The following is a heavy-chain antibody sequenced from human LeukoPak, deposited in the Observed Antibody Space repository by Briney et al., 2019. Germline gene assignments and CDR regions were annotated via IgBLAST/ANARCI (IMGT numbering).Heavy chain of an antibody. CDR2: IKRDGSEM. Sequence: PGGSLRLPCATSGFNFSNYWMSWVRQAPEKGLEWVANIKRDGSEMYSVASVKGRFTISRDNAKRSLYLQMNSLRGEDTAVYYCARGQTLMPWGQGTLVTVSS. D-gene: IGHD3-16*01. CDR1: GFNFSNYW. CDR3: ARGQTLMP. V-gene: IGHV3-7*01. J-gene: IGHJ5*02.